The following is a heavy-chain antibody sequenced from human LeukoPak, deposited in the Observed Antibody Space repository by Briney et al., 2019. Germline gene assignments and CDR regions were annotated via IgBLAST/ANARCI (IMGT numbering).Heavy chain of an antibody. CDR1: GYTFTSYY. D-gene: IGHD6-13*01. CDR3: ARQGSSSWYAGIDAFDI. V-gene: IGHV1-46*01. Sequence: WASVKVSCKASGYTFTSYYMHWVRQAPGQGLEWMGIINPSGGSTSYAQEFQGRVTMTRDTSTSTVYMELSSLRSEDTAVYYCARQGSSSWYAGIDAFDIWGQGTMVTVSS. J-gene: IGHJ3*02. CDR2: INPSGGST.